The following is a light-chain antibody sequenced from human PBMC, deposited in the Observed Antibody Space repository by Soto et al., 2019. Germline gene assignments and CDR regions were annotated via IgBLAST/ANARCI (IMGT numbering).Light chain of an antibody. Sequence: DIQMTQSPSSLSASVGDRVTITCRASQTISSWLAWYQQKPGKAPNLLIYKASSSEGGVPSRFSGSGSGTEFTLTISSLQPDDSATYYCQHYHSFPWRFGQGTK. V-gene: IGKV1-5*03. CDR3: QHYHSFPWR. J-gene: IGKJ1*01. CDR1: QTISSW. CDR2: KAS.